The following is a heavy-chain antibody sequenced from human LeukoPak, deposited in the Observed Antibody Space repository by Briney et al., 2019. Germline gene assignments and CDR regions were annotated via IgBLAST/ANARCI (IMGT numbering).Heavy chain of an antibody. D-gene: IGHD1-26*01. V-gene: IGHV4-34*01. J-gene: IGHJ4*02. CDR2: IDHGGYT. CDR1: GGPFRGNY. CDR3: ATVVGAITFDY. Sequence: SETLSLTCAVYGGPFRGNYWSWIRQPPGKGLEWVGEIDHGGYTTYNPSLKSRVTISTDTSKNQFSLKLSSVTAADTAVYYCATVVGAITFDYWGQGTLVTVSS.